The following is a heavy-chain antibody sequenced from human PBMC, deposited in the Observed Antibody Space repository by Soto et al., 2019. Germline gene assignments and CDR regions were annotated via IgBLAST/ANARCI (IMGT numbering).Heavy chain of an antibody. CDR2: TLPDGRPE. V-gene: IGHV3-30*03. CDR1: GFTFTSYG. D-gene: IGHD4-4*01. Sequence: PGGSLRLSCAASGFTFTSYGMHWARQAPGKGMEGMALTLPDGRPEYYAASMKVRYNTSTDNSKNPLYLKINSLRAEDTAVYYCARSRDGYSFYFYYGMDGWGQGATVTVSS. CDR3: ARSRDGYSFYFYYGMDG. J-gene: IGHJ6*02.